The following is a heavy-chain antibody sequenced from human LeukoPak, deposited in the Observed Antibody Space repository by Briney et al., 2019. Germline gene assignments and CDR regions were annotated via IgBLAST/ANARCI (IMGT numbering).Heavy chain of an antibody. CDR3: ARRGYSSGSNWFDP. Sequence: PSETLSLTCTVSGGSINSYYWSWIRQPPGKGLEGIGYIYYIGSTNYNPSLRGRATISVDTSNNQFYLKLSSVTAADTAVYYCARRGYSSGSNWFDPWGQGTLVTVSS. J-gene: IGHJ5*02. V-gene: IGHV4-59*08. CDR2: IYYIGST. D-gene: IGHD6-19*01. CDR1: GGSINSYY.